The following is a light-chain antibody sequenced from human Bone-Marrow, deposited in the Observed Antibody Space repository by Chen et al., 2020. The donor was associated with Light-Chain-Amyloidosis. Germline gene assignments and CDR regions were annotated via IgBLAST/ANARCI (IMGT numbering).Light chain of an antibody. J-gene: IGLJ3*02. CDR2: EDS. Sequence: SYELTQPSSVSVSPGQTARLTCSGDALPRKYAYWYQQKSGQAPVLVIYEDSKRPSGSPERFSGSNSGNTATLTISRVEAGDEADYYCQVWDRSSDRPVFGGGTKLTVL. CDR1: ALPRKY. V-gene: IGLV3-10*01. CDR3: QVWDRSSDRPV.